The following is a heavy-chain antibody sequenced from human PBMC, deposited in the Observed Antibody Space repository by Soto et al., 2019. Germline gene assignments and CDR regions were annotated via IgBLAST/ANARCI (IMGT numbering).Heavy chain of an antibody. D-gene: IGHD3-10*01. V-gene: IGHV4-59*12. J-gene: IGHJ5*02. CDR2: IYHSGST. CDR3: GRVEEGFDYNGYVTSNWFDP. CDR1: GGSISSYY. Sequence: SETLSLTCTVSGGSISSYYWSWIRQPPGKGLEWFGYIYHSGSTYYNPSLKSRVTISVDRSKNQFSLKLSSVTAADTAVYYCGRVEEGFDYNGYVTSNWFDPWGPGTLVTVSS.